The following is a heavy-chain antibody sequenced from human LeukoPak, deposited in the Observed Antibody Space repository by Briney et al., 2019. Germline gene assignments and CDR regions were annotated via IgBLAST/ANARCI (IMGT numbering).Heavy chain of an antibody. Sequence: PSETLSLTCTVSGGSISSGGYYWSWIRQPPGKGLEWIGYIYHSGSTYYNPSLKSRVTISVDRSKNQFSLKLSSVTAADTAVYYCARGGWDYGTFDYWGQGTLVTVSS. D-gene: IGHD4-17*01. CDR1: GGSISSGGYY. V-gene: IGHV4-30-2*01. CDR3: ARGGWDYGTFDY. CDR2: IYHSGST. J-gene: IGHJ4*02.